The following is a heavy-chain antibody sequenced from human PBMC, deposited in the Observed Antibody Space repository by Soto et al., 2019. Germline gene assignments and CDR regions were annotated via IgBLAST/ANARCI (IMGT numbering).Heavy chain of an antibody. V-gene: IGHV4-61*08. CDR1: GGSISSGGYY. CDR2: IYYSGST. CDR3: ARAYGDYVFDY. D-gene: IGHD4-17*01. Sequence: SETLSLTCAVSGGSISSGGYYWSWIRQPPGKGLEWIGYIYYSGSTNYNPSLKSRVTISVDTSKNQFSLKLSSVTAADTAVYYCARAYGDYVFDYWGQGTLVTVSS. J-gene: IGHJ4*02.